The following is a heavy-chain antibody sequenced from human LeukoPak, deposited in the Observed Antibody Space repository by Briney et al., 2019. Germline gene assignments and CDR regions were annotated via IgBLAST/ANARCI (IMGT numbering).Heavy chain of an antibody. D-gene: IGHD4-17*01. Sequence: PGGSLRLSCAASGFAFSSYGMYWVRQTADKGLEWVAYIRRDGTYVNYEDSVRGRFTISRDNSKNTLSLQMNNLRVEDAAGYYCASGGPTRGTLDFWGQGTLVTVSS. J-gene: IGHJ4*02. CDR1: GFAFSSYG. CDR2: IRRDGTYV. CDR3: ASGGPTRGTLDF. V-gene: IGHV3-30*02.